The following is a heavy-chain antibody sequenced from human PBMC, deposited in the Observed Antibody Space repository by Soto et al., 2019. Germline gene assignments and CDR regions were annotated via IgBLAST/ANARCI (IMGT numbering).Heavy chain of an antibody. CDR1: GFTFSDYY. V-gene: IGHV3-11*06. CDR2: ISSSSSYT. Sequence: QVQLVESGGGLVKPGGSLRLSCAASGFTFSDYYMSWIRQAPGKGLEWVSYISSSSSYTNYADSVKGRFTISRDNAKNSLYLQMNRLRAEDTAVYYCASHYCSGGSCFFFIYWGQGTLVTVSS. CDR3: ASHYCSGGSCFFFIY. D-gene: IGHD2-15*01. J-gene: IGHJ4*02.